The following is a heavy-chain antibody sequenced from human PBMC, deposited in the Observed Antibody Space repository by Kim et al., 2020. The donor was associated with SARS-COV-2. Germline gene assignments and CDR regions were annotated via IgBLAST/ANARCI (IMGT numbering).Heavy chain of an antibody. V-gene: IGHV3-23*01. CDR1: GFTFSNYA. CDR2: ISNSGGSK. Sequence: GGSLRLSCEASGFTFSNYAMTWVRQAPGKGLECVSSISNSGGSKYYADSVKGRFTVSRDNSKNTLYLQMNNLRAGDTAVYYCAKLVSLAAVADIADYWGQGTLVTVSS. CDR3: AKLVSLAAVADIADY. J-gene: IGHJ4*02. D-gene: IGHD6-19*01.